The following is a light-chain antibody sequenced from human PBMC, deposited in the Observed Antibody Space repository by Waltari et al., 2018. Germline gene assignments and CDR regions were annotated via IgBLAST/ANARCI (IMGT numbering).Light chain of an antibody. V-gene: IGLV7-43*01. CDR3: LLYYGGPWV. CDR2: STS. CDR1: TGAVTSDYY. Sequence: QTVVTQEPSLTVSPGGTVTLTCASSTGAVTSDYYPNWFQQKPGQAPRALIHSTSVGYSWPPTRFPGSLLGDKAALTLSGVQPEDEADYYCLLYYGGPWVFGGGTKVTVL. J-gene: IGLJ3*02.